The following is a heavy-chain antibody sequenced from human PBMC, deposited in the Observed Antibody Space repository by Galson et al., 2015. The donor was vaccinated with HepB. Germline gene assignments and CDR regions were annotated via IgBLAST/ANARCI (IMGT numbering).Heavy chain of an antibody. CDR2: IIPMFGTA. J-gene: IGHJ1*01. D-gene: IGHD3-16*01. CDR3: ARGGSFTSGWGLFQH. V-gene: IGHV1-69*13. Sequence: SVKVSCKASGGTFSNYAISWVRQAPGQGLEWMGGIIPMFGTANYAQKFQGRVTITADESTTTAYMELSSLRSEDTAVYYCARGGSFTSGWGLFQHWGQGTLVTVSS. CDR1: GGTFSNYA.